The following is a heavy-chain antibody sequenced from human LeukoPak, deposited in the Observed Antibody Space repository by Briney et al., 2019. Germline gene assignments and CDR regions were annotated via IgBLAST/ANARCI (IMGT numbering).Heavy chain of an antibody. Sequence: SETLSLTCTVSGDSISIYYWNWIRQPPGKGLEWIGYIYYNGNTNYNPSLKSRVTISVDTSKNQFSLKLTSETAADTAVYYCARGFGGYYSFDYWGQGTLVTVSS. V-gene: IGHV4-59*01. CDR1: GDSISIYY. J-gene: IGHJ4*02. CDR3: ARGFGGYYSFDY. D-gene: IGHD3-3*01. CDR2: IYYNGNT.